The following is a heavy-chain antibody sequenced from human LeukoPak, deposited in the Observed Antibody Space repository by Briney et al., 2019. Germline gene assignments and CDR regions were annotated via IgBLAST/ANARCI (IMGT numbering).Heavy chain of an antibody. Sequence: SETLPLTCTVSGGSISSYYWSWIRQPPGKGLEWIGYIYYSGSTNYNPSLKSRVTISVDTSKNQFSLKLSSVTAADTAVYYCARCGGTYFDYWGQGPLPTVSS. V-gene: IGHV4-59*01. D-gene: IGHD3-16*01. CDR3: ARCGGTYFDY. CDR1: GGSISSYY. CDR2: IYYSGST. J-gene: IGHJ4*02.